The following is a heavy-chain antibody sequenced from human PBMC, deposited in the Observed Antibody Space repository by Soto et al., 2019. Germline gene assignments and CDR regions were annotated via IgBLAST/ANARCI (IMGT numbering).Heavy chain of an antibody. CDR1: GFTFSSYS. Sequence: GGSLRLSCAASGFTFSSYSMNWVRQAPGKGLEWVSSISSSSSYIYYADSVKGRFTISRDNAKNSLYLQLNSLRAEDTAVYYCARAGRYYDSSGYYTAAYFDYWCQGTLVTVSS. D-gene: IGHD3-22*01. CDR3: ARAGRYYDSSGYYTAAYFDY. V-gene: IGHV3-21*01. CDR2: ISSSSSYI. J-gene: IGHJ4*02.